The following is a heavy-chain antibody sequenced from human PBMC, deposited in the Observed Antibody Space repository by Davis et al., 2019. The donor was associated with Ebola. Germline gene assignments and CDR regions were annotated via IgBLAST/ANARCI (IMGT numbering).Heavy chain of an antibody. D-gene: IGHD3-22*01. CDR2: INSDGSST. CDR1: GFTFSSYW. Sequence: GESLKISCAASGFTFSSYWIHWVRQAPGKGLVWVSHINSDGSSTNYADSVKGRFTISRDNAKNTLYLQMNSLRAEDTAVYYCARDNYYDTGWGQGTLVIVYS. CDR3: ARDNYYDTG. V-gene: IGHV3-74*01. J-gene: IGHJ4*02.